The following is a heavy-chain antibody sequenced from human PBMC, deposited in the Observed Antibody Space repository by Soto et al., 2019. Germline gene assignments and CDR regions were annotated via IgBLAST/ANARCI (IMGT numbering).Heavy chain of an antibody. CDR1: GFTFSSYA. Sequence: ALRLSCAASGFTFSSYAMHWVRQDPGKGLEWVAVISYDGSNKYYADSVKVRFTISRDNSKNTLYLQMNSLRAEDPPVYYFAREFLGQSYYDSSGYHPAAFDIWGQGTMVTVS. CDR3: AREFLGQSYYDSSGYHPAAFDI. V-gene: IGHV3-30*14. CDR2: ISYDGSNK. D-gene: IGHD3-22*01. J-gene: IGHJ3*02.